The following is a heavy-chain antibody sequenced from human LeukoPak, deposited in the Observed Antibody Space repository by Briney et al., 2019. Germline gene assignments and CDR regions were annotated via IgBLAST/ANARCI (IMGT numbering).Heavy chain of an antibody. J-gene: IGHJ4*02. V-gene: IGHV4-4*07. CDR2: IYTSGST. D-gene: IGHD5-18*01. CDR1: GGSISSYY. CDR3: ARVIGYSYGKAPGYLDY. Sequence: SETLSLTCAVSGGSISSYYWSWIRQPAGKGLEWIGRIYTSGSTNYNPSLRSRVTMSVDTSKNQFSLKLSSVTAADTAVYYCARVIGYSYGKAPGYLDYWGQGTLVTVSS.